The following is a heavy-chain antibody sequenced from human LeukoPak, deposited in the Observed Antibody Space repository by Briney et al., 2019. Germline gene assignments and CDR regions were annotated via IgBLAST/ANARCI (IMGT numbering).Heavy chain of an antibody. CDR2: IYYSGST. CDR1: GGSIRSYY. Sequence: SETLSLTCTVSGGSIRSYYWSWIRQPPGKGLEWIGYIYYSGSTNYNPSLKSRVTISIDTSKNQFSLNLSSVTAADTAVYYCARVLPYSSGWGVDYWGQGTLVTVSS. V-gene: IGHV4-59*01. J-gene: IGHJ4*02. D-gene: IGHD6-19*01. CDR3: ARVLPYSSGWGVDY.